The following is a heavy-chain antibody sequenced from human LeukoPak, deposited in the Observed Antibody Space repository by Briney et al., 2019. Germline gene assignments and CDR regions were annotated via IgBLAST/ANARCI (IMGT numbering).Heavy chain of an antibody. J-gene: IGHJ4*02. CDR2: TSTSGST. V-gene: IGHV4-61*02. CDR1: GGSISSGSYY. CDR3: ASRRGRYDY. Sequence: SETLSLTCTISGGSISSGSYYWSRIRQPAGKGLEWIGRTSTSGSTNYNPSLESRVTISVDTSKNQFSLKLSSLTAADTAVYYCASRRGRYDYWGQGTLVTVSS. D-gene: IGHD5-24*01.